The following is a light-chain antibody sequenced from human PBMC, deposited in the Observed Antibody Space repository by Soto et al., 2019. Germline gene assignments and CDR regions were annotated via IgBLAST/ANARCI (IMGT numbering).Light chain of an antibody. V-gene: IGKV1-13*02. CDR1: QGISSA. CDR2: DAS. Sequence: AIQLTQSPSSLSASVGDRVSITCWASQGISSALAWYQHKPGKAPKILIYDASSLQSGVPSRFSGSESGTECTLSISSLQPEDFPTYYCQQLKTYPFTFGQGTRLEIK. J-gene: IGKJ5*01. CDR3: QQLKTYPFT.